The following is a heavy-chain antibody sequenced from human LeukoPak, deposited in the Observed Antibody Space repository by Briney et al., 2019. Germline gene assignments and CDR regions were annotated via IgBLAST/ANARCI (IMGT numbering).Heavy chain of an antibody. D-gene: IGHD6-19*01. V-gene: IGHV3-23*01. CDR2: ISGSGGTT. CDR3: AKDRLVHDS. CDR1: GFTFSIYA. Sequence: GGSLRLSCAASGFTFSIYALSWVRQAPGKGLEWVSAISGSGGTTYYADSVKGRFTISRDNSKNTLFLQMNSLRAEDTALYYCAKDRLVHDSWGQGTLVTVSS. J-gene: IGHJ5*01.